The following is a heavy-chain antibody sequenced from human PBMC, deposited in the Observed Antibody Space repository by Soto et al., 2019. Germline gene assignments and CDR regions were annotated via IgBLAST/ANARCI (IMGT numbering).Heavy chain of an antibody. CDR1: GGSIRSGGYY. CDR2: IYYSGNT. D-gene: IGHD5-18*01. Sequence: SETLSLTCTVSGGSIRSGGYYWSWVRQNPRRGLEWIGNIYYSGNTYYNPPLKSRLTISVDTSKNQFSLNLSSVTAADTAVYYCARDRLMATAGTARHYFGLDVWGQGTTVTVSS. V-gene: IGHV4-31*03. J-gene: IGHJ6*02. CDR3: ARDRLMATAGTARHYFGLDV.